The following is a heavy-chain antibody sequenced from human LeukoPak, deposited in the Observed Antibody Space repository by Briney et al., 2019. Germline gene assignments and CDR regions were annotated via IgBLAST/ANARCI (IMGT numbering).Heavy chain of an antibody. D-gene: IGHD1-26*01. CDR3: ARGQNLRVGAPPGY. CDR1: GYTFTGYY. Sequence: ASVKVSYKASGYTFTGYYMHWVRQAPRQGLEWIGWINPNSGGTNYAQKFQGRVTMTRDTSISTAYMELSRLRSDDTAVYYCARGQNLRVGAPPGYWGQGTLVTVSS. V-gene: IGHV1-2*02. CDR2: INPNSGGT. J-gene: IGHJ4*02.